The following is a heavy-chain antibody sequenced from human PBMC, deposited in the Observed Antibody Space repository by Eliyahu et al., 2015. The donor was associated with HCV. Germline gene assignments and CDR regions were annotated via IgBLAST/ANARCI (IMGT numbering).Heavy chain of an antibody. D-gene: IGHD3-22*01. CDR3: ARDGNYHDTSGAIDY. V-gene: IGHV3-21*01. Sequence: EVQLVESGGGLVKPGGSLXLSCAAXXXTXRSYNMNWVRQAPGKGLGWVSFISSSSTYIYYADSVKGRFTISRDNAKNSLYLQMNSLRAEDTAVYYCARDGNYHDTSGAIDYWGQGTLVTVSS. CDR2: ISSSSTYI. CDR1: XXTXRSYN. J-gene: IGHJ4*02.